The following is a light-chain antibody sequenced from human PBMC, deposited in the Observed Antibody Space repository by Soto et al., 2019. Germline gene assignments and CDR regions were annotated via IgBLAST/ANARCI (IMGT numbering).Light chain of an antibody. J-gene: IGKJ1*01. V-gene: IGKV3-11*01. CDR3: HQRQSWPRT. CDR2: QTS. Sequence: EIVLTQSPATLSSFPCDRVTLSCRASQYINTRLAWYQHRPGQAPRLLIYQTSTRAAGIPARFSASGTGTDFTLTISDVQPEDFAVYYCHQRQSWPRTFGQGTKVDIK. CDR1: QYINTR.